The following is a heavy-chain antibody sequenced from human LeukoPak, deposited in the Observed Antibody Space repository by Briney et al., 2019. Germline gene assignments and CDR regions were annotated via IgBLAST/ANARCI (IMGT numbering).Heavy chain of an antibody. D-gene: IGHD1-26*01. V-gene: IGHV3-23*01. CDR2: VSGSGGST. J-gene: IGHJ4*02. CDR3: AKSYSGSSPFDY. Sequence: GGSLRLSCAASGFTFSSYAMSWVRQAPGKGLEWVSTVSGSGGSTYYADSVKGRFTISRDNSKNTLFLQMNSLRAEDTAVYYCAKSYSGSSPFDYWGQGTLVTVSA. CDR1: GFTFSSYA.